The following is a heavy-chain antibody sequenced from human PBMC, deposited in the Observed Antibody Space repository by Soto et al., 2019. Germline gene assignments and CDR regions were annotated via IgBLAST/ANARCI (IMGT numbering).Heavy chain of an antibody. CDR3: ARGELMNGEYVQE. CDR2: IIPIFATV. D-gene: IGHD3-16*01. Sequence: QVQLVQSGAEVKKPGSSVKVSCKASGGSFGNYAINWVRQAPGQGLEWMGGIIPIFATVNYAQNFQGGVTISAAERTSTASMELSRLRSEDTAVYSCARGELMNGEYVQEWGQGTLVTVSS. V-gene: IGHV1-69*12. J-gene: IGHJ1*01. CDR1: GGSFGNYA.